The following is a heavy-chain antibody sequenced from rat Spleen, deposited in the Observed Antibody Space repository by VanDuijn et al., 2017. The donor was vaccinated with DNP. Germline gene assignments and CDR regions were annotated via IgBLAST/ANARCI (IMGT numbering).Heavy chain of an antibody. CDR3: TTAEPMDA. CDR2: ISYDGSST. J-gene: IGHJ4*01. Sequence: EVQLVESGGGLVQPGRSMKLSCVASGFTFSSFPMAWVRQAPTKGLEWVASISYDGSSTYYRDSVKGRFTISRDNAKSTLYLQMDSLRSEDTATYYCTTAEPMDAWGQGASVTVSS. CDR1: GFTFSSFP. V-gene: IGHV5-46*01.